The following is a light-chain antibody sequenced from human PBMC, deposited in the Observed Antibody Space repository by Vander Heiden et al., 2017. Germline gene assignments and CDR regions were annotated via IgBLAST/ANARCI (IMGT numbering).Light chain of an antibody. J-gene: IGKJ2*01. Sequence: EIVLTQSPATLSLSPGERATLSCRASQSVSSYLAWYQQKPGQAPRLLIYDASNSATGIPARFSGSGSGTDFTLTISSLEPEDFAVYYCQQRSNWPENTFGQGTKLEIK. CDR2: DAS. CDR3: QQRSNWPENT. V-gene: IGKV3-11*01. CDR1: QSVSSY.